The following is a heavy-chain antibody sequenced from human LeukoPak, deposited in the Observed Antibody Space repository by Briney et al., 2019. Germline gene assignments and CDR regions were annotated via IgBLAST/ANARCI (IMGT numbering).Heavy chain of an antibody. Sequence: GGSLRLSCAASGFTFSSYAMSWVRQAPGKGLEWVSAISGSGGSTYYADSVKGRFTISRDNSKNTLYLQTNSLRAEDTAVYYCAKGPYGDYVLGYYFDYWGQGTLVTVSS. D-gene: IGHD4-17*01. CDR1: GFTFSSYA. J-gene: IGHJ4*02. V-gene: IGHV3-23*01. CDR2: ISGSGGST. CDR3: AKGPYGDYVLGYYFDY.